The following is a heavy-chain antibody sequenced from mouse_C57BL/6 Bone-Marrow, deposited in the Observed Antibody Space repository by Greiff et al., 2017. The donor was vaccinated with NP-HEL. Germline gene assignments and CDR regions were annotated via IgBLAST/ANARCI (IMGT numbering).Heavy chain of an antibody. CDR2: ISSGGDYI. V-gene: IGHV5-9-1*02. J-gene: IGHJ3*01. Sequence: EVKLVESGEGLVKPGGSLKLSCAASGFTFSSYAMSWVRQTPEKRLEWVAYISSGGDYISYADTVKGRFTISRDNARNTLYLQMSSLKSEDTAMYYCTRDLGVTGTSWFAYWGQGTLVTVSA. D-gene: IGHD4-1*01. CDR3: TRDLGVTGTSWFAY. CDR1: GFTFSSYA.